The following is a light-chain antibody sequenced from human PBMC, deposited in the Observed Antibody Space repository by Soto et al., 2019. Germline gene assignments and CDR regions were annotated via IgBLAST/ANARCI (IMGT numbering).Light chain of an antibody. CDR3: QQTYSTPPT. J-gene: IGKJ1*01. CDR2: AAS. V-gene: IGKV1-39*01. Sequence: DIQMTQSPSTLSASVGDRVTINCRASQSISTYLNWYQQKAGLAPKLLIYAASSLQSGVPSRFSGSGSGTDFTPTISSLQPEDFATYYCQQTYSTPPTFGQGTKVDIK. CDR1: QSISTY.